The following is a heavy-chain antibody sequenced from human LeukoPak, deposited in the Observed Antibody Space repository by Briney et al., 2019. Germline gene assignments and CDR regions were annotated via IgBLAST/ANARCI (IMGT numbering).Heavy chain of an antibody. D-gene: IGHD5-12*01. V-gene: IGHV1-69*13. CDR3: ALAFSGYDRWFPEPPDQ. CDR2: IITNLAST. Sequence: SVKVSCKASGSGFSGYTITWVRQAPGQGLEWVGGIITNLASTNYAQKFQGRVTISADDSTSTAYMQLRSLTSEDTAFYYCALAFSGYDRWFPEPPDQWGQGTLVTVSS. CDR1: GSGFSGYT. J-gene: IGHJ4*02.